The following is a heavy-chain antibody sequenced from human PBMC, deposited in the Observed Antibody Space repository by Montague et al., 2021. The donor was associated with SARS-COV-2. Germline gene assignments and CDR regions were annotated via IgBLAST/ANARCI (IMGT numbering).Heavy chain of an antibody. CDR1: AGSINNHY. D-gene: IGHD6-19*01. Sequence: SETLSLTCTVSAGSINNHYWSWIRQTPGKELEWIAYVYLSGTASYNPSLKSRVTISVGTSRNQFSLQLTSVTAADTAVYYCARRPSSGWSFDYWGQGTQVSVSS. J-gene: IGHJ4*02. V-gene: IGHV4-59*08. CDR2: VYLSGTA. CDR3: ARRPSSGWSFDY.